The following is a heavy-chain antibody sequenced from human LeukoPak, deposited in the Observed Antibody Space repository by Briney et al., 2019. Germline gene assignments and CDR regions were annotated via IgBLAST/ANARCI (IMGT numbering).Heavy chain of an antibody. CDR3: AKDLDSSGYYFDY. CDR2: ISGSGGST. V-gene: IGHV3-23*01. CDR1: GFTFSSYA. J-gene: IGHJ4*02. D-gene: IGHD3-22*01. Sequence: GGSLRLSCAASGFTFSSYAMSWVRQAPGKGLEWVSAISGSGGSTYYADSVKGRFTISRDNSKNTLYLQRNSLRAEDTAVYYCAKDLDSSGYYFDYWGQGTLVTVSS.